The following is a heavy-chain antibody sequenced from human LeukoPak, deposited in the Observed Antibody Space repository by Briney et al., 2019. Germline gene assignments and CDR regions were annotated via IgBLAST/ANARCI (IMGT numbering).Heavy chain of an antibody. J-gene: IGHJ4*02. CDR1: GGSFSGYY. D-gene: IGHD3-22*01. V-gene: IGHV4-34*01. CDR3: ARDSDDYDSSGYYLDY. CDR2: INHSGST. Sequence: SETLSLTCAVYGGSFSGYYWSWIRQPPGKGLEWIGEINHSGSTNYNPSLKSRVTISVDTSKNQFSLKLSSVTAADTAVYYCARDSDDYDSSGYYLDYWGQGTLVTVSS.